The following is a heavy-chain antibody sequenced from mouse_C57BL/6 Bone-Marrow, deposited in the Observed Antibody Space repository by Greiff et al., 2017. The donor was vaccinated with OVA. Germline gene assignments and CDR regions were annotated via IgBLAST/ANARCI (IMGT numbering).Heavy chain of an antibody. CDR3: SRYFPFV. V-gene: IGHV1-4*01. Sequence: QVQLQQSGADLARPGASVKMSCKASGYTFTSYTMHWVKQRPGQGLEWIGYINPSSGYTKYNQKFKDKATLTADKSSSTAYMQLSILTSEDSAVYYCSRYFPFVWGTGTTVTVSS. CDR1: GYTFTSYT. CDR2: INPSSGYT. J-gene: IGHJ1*03.